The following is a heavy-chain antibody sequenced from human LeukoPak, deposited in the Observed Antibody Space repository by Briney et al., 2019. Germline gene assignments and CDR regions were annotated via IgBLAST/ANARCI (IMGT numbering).Heavy chain of an antibody. V-gene: IGHV3-7*03. CDR2: IKQDGSEK. D-gene: IGHD3-9*01. J-gene: IGHJ4*02. Sequence: GGSLRLSCAASGFTFSSYWMSWVRQAPGKGLEWVANIKQDGSEKYYVDSVKGRFTISRGNAKNSLYLQMNSLRAEDAAVYYCAIWGDYDILTGYYVPDYWGQGTLVTVSS. CDR1: GFTFSSYW. CDR3: AIWGDYDILTGYYVPDY.